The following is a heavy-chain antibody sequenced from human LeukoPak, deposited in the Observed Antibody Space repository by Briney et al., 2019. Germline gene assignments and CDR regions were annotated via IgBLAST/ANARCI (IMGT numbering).Heavy chain of an antibody. CDR2: ISAYNGNT. J-gene: IGHJ4*02. Sequence: GASVKVSYKASGYTFTSYGISWVRQAPGQGLEWMGWISAYNGNTNYAQKLQGRVTITTDTSTSTAYMELRSLRSDDTAVYYCAREPNYQYYFHYWGQGTLVTVSS. V-gene: IGHV1-18*01. CDR1: GYTFTSYG. D-gene: IGHD1-7*01. CDR3: AREPNYQYYFHY.